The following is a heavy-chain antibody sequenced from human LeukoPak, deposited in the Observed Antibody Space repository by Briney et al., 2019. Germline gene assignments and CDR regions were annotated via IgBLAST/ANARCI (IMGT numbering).Heavy chain of an antibody. CDR2: VNHSGST. CDR3: ARSYYGDYDY. J-gene: IGHJ4*02. D-gene: IGHD4-17*01. V-gene: IGHV4-39*07. Sequence: SETLSLTCTVSGGSISSDSYYWSWIRQPPGKGLEWIGEVNHSGSTNYNPSLKSRVTISVDTSKNQFSLKLSSVTAADTAVYYCARSYYGDYDYWGQGTLVTVSS. CDR1: GGSISSDSYY.